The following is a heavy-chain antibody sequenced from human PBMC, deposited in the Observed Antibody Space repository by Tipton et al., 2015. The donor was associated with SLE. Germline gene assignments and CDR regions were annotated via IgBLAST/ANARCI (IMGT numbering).Heavy chain of an antibody. CDR3: ARGIAAAVTYY. D-gene: IGHD6-13*01. V-gene: IGHV4-59*12. J-gene: IGHJ4*02. CDR1: GGSISSYY. Sequence: TLSLTCTVPGGSISSYYWSWIRQPPGKGLEWIGYIYYSGSTNYNPSLKSRVTISVDTSKNQFSLKLSSVTAADTAVYYCARGIAAAVTYYWGQGTLVTVSS. CDR2: IYYSGST.